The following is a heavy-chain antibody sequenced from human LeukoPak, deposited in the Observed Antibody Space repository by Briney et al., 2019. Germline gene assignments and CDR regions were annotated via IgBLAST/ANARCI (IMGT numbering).Heavy chain of an antibody. V-gene: IGHV3-73*01. CDR3: ARIVQWPKGFDH. D-gene: IGHD6-19*01. CDR1: GFTFSGSA. CDR2: IRSKGNSYAT. Sequence: GGSLRLSCAASGFTFSGSAMHWVRQASGKGPEWVGRIRSKGNSYATAYAASVKGRFTISRDDSKNTAYLQMSSLRAEDTAAYYCARIVQWPKGFDHWGQGTLVTVSS. J-gene: IGHJ4*02.